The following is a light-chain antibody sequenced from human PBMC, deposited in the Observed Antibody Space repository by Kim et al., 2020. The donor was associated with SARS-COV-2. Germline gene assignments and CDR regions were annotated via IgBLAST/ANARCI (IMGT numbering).Light chain of an antibody. V-gene: IGLV3-1*01. CDR2: QDS. J-gene: IGLJ1*01. CDR3: QAWDSSLWV. CDR1: KLGDKY. Sequence: SYELTQPPSVSVSPGQTASITCSGDKLGDKYASWYQQKPGQSPVLVIYQDSKRPSGIPERFSGSNSGNTATLTISGTQAMDEADYYCQAWDSSLWVFGTGTKVTVL.